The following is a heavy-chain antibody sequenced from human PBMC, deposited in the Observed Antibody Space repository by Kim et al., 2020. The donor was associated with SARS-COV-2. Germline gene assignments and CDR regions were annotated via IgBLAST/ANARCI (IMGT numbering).Heavy chain of an antibody. V-gene: IGHV3-30*04. D-gene: IGHD3-3*01. Sequence: GGSLRLSCEASGFTFSNYAMHWVRQAPGKGLEWVALISYDGSNKYYADSVKGRFTISRDNSKNTLYLQMNSLRAEDTAVYYCARDGGFLEWCPVDYWGQGTLVTVSS. J-gene: IGHJ4*02. CDR1: GFTFSNYA. CDR3: ARDGGFLEWCPVDY. CDR2: ISYDGSNK.